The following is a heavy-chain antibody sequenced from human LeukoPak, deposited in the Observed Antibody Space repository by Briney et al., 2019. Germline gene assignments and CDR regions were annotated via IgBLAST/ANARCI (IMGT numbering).Heavy chain of an antibody. Sequence: GESLKISCEASGYSFTSYWIAWVRQTPGKGLEYMGVVYPGDSYTTYSPSFQGQVTISADKSISTAYLQWSSLKASDTAMYYCARHSAAGTFSHFDYWGQGTLVTVSS. D-gene: IGHD6-13*01. CDR1: GYSFTSYW. J-gene: IGHJ4*02. CDR3: ARHSAAGTFSHFDY. CDR2: VYPGDSYT. V-gene: IGHV5-51*01.